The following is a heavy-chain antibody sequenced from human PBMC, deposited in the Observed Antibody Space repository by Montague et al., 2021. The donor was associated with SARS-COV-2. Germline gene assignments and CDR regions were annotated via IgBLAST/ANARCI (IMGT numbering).Heavy chain of an antibody. J-gene: IGHJ3*02. CDR3: VRDHPYGGPRGAYDI. Sequence: ETLSLTCTVSCGSITGYYWSWLRRPPGKGLEWIAYIFDDGAANYNPSLGSRVTISIDTSKNQLSLKVNSVTAADTAVYYCVRDHPYGGPRGAYDIWGQGTVVTVSS. CDR1: CGSITGYY. CDR2: IFDDGAA. V-gene: IGHV4-59*01. D-gene: IGHD4-23*01.